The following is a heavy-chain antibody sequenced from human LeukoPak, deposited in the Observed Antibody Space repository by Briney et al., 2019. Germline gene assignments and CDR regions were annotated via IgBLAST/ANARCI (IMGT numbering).Heavy chain of an antibody. J-gene: IGHJ4*02. CDR3: ARDRDPYYYDSSGYDDH. Sequence: ASVKVSCKASGYTFTSYDISWVRQAPGQGLEWMGWISGYNGNTNYAQKFQGRVTMTTETSTSTIYMELRRLRYDDTAVYYCARDRDPYYYDSSGYDDHWGQGTLVTVPS. CDR2: ISGYNGNT. V-gene: IGHV1-18*01. CDR1: GYTFTSYD. D-gene: IGHD3-22*01.